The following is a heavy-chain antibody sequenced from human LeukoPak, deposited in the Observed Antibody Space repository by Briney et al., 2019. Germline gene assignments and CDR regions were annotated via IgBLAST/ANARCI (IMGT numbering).Heavy chain of an antibody. J-gene: IGHJ5*02. CDR2: IKKDVDEK. D-gene: IGHD3-10*01. Sequence: GGSLRLSCAASGSTFSSHWMTWIRQAPGKGLEWVASIKKDVDEKYYVDSVKGRFTISRDNAKNSLYLHMNSLRVEDTAVYYCARVQVGRFGELSVEYNWFDPWGQGTLVTVSS. CDR1: GSTFSSHW. V-gene: IGHV3-7*01. CDR3: ARVQVGRFGELSVEYNWFDP.